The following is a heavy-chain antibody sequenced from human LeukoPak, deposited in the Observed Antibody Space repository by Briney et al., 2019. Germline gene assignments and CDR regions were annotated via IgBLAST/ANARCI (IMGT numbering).Heavy chain of an antibody. CDR3: AKGYGQGVDY. Sequence: PGGSLRLSCATSGFIFSRDWMTWVRQAPGKGPEWVANIKGDGSKKNLVDSVKGRFTISRDNAKNSLYLEMSSLRAEDTAVYYCAKGYGQGVDYWGQGTLVTVSS. V-gene: IGHV3-7*03. CDR1: GFIFSRDW. D-gene: IGHD4-17*01. CDR2: IKGDGSKK. J-gene: IGHJ4*02.